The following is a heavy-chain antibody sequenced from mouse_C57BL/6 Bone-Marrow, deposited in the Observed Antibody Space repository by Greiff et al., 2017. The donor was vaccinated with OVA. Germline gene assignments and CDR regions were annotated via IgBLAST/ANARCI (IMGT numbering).Heavy chain of an antibody. D-gene: IGHD2-5*01. Sequence: QVQLKESGAELVRPGASVTLSCKASGYTFTDYEMHWVKQTPVHGLEWIGAIDPDTGGTAYNQKFKGKAILTADKSSSTAYMELRSLTSEDSAVYYCTRWDYSNYGGFAYWGQGTLVTVSA. CDR3: TRWDYSNYGGFAY. CDR2: IDPDTGGT. CDR1: GYTFTDYE. J-gene: IGHJ3*01. V-gene: IGHV1-15*01.